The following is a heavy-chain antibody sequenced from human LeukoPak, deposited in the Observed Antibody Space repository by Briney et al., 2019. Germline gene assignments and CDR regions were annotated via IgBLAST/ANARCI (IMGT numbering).Heavy chain of an antibody. V-gene: IGHV1-24*01. Sequence: ASVKVSCKVSGYTLTELSMHWVRQAPGKGLEWMGGFDPEDGETIYAQKFQGRVTMTRDTSISTAYMELSRLRSDDTAVYYCAREGYSYGFEKSCRFDPWGQGTLVTVSS. CDR3: AREGYSYGFEKSCRFDP. CDR1: GYTLTELS. J-gene: IGHJ5*02. D-gene: IGHD5-18*01. CDR2: FDPEDGET.